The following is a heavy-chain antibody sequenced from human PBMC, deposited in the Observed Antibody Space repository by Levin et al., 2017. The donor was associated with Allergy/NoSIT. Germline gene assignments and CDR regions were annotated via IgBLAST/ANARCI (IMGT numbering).Heavy chain of an antibody. CDR1: GFTFSSYW. CDR3: AREGGPDSFYYYYYYYMDV. D-gene: IGHD3-16*01. V-gene: IGHV3-7*01. J-gene: IGHJ6*03. Sequence: GGSLRLSCAASGFTFSSYWMSWVRQAPGKGLEWVANIKQDGSEKYYVDSVKGRFTISRDNAKNSLYLQMNSLRAEDTAVYYCAREGGPDSFYYYYYYYMDVWGKGTTVTVSS. CDR2: IKQDGSEK.